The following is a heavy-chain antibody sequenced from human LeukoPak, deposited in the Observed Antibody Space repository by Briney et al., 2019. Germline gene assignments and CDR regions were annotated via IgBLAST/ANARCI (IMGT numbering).Heavy chain of an antibody. V-gene: IGHV3-21*04. Sequence: PGGSLRLSCAASGFTFSSYSMNWVRQAPGKGLEWVSSISSSSSSYIYYADSVKGRFTISRDDSKNTLNLQMNSLRAEDTAVYYCASGGMGARKYYSDPFHYWGQRTLVTVSS. CDR1: GFTFSSYS. J-gene: IGHJ4*02. D-gene: IGHD3-10*01. CDR3: ASGGMGARKYYSDPFHY. CDR2: ISSSSSSYI.